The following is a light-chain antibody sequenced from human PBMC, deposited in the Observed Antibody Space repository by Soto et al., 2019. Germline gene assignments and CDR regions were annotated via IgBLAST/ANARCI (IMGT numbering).Light chain of an antibody. J-gene: IGLJ1*01. V-gene: IGLV2-8*01. CDR3: CSGAGSNNYV. CDR1: SSDVGGYNY. CDR2: EVN. Sequence: QSALTQPTSASGSPGQSVTISCTGTSSDVGGYNYVSWYQQHPGKAPKLVIFEVNKRPSGVPDRFSGSKSGNTASLTVSGLQADDEADYYCCSGAGSNNYVFGTGTKLTVL.